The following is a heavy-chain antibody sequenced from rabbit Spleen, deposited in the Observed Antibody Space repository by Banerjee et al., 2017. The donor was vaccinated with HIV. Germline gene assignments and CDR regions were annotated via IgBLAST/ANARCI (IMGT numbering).Heavy chain of an antibody. D-gene: IGHD1-1*01. Sequence: QSLEESGGGLVKPGASLTLTCKASGFSFNSGYDMCWVRQAPGKGLEWVACAYAGSSDSTYSATWARGRFTISKTSSTTVTLQMTSLTVADTATYFCARDQGTSFSTYGMDLWGPGTLVTVS. V-gene: IGHV1S40*01. CDR1: GFSFNSGYD. J-gene: IGHJ6*01. CDR3: ARDQGTSFSTYGMDL. CDR2: AYAGSSDST.